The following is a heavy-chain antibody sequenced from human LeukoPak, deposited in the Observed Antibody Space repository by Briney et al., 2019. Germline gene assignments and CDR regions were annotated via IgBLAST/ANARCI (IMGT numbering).Heavy chain of an antibody. CDR2: IYYRGRT. CDR3: ARADYYASSGYSEIDY. CDR1: GGSINSYY. Sequence: SETLSLTCTVSGGSINSYYWNWIRQPPGKGLEWIGYIYYRGRTNNNPSLKSRVTISVDTSKNQFSLNLSSVTAADTAVYYCARADYYASSGYSEIDYWGQGTLVTVSS. D-gene: IGHD3-22*01. J-gene: IGHJ4*02. V-gene: IGHV4-59*01.